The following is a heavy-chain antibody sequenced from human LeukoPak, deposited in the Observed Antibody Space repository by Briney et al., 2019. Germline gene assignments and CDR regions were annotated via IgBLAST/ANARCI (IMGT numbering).Heavy chain of an antibody. CDR3: ARGGGYYDILTGYYMTAYFDY. D-gene: IGHD3-9*01. J-gene: IGHJ4*02. Sequence: ASVKVSCKASGYTFTGYYMHWVRQAPGQGLEWMGWINPNSGGTNYAQKFQGRVTMTRDTSISTAYMELSRLRSDDTAVYYCARGGGYYDILTGYYMTAYFDYWGQGALVTVSS. V-gene: IGHV1-2*02. CDR2: INPNSGGT. CDR1: GYTFTGYY.